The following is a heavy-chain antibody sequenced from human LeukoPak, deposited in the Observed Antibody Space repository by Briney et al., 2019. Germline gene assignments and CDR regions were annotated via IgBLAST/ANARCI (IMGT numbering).Heavy chain of an antibody. CDR2: INHSGST. J-gene: IGHJ4*02. Sequence: LKPSETLSLTCAVYGGSFSGYYWSWIRQPPGKGLEWIGEINHSGSTNYNPSLKSRVTISVDTSKNQFSLKLSSVTTADTAVYYCARVGYYDSSGLYYFDYWGQGTLVTVSS. V-gene: IGHV4-34*01. CDR3: ARVGYYDSSGLYYFDY. CDR1: GGSFSGYY. D-gene: IGHD3-22*01.